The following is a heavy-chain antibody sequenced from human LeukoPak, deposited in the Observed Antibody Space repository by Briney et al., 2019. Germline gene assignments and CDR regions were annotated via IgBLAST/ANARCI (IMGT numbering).Heavy chain of an antibody. J-gene: IGHJ4*02. V-gene: IGHV4-38-2*02. CDR3: ARTGSGSYSFDY. CDR1: GYSISSGYY. D-gene: IGHD3-10*01. CDR2: IYHSGST. Sequence: SETLSLTCTVSGYSISSGYYWGWIWQPPGKGLEWIGSIYHSGSTYYNPSLKSRVTISVDTSKNQFSLKLSSVTAADTAVYYCARTGSGSYSFDYWGQGTLVTVSS.